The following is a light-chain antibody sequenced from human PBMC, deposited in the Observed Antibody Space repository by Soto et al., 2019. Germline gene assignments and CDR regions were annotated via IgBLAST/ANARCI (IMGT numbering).Light chain of an antibody. CDR1: SSDVGGYNY. J-gene: IGLJ1*01. CDR2: EVS. Sequence: QSALTQPASVSGSPGQSITISCTGTSSDVGGYNYVSWYQLHPGKAPKLIIYEVSNRPSGVSNRFSGSKSGNTASLTISGLQPEEQADPSRNSYTSRTAYVFGTGTKVTV. V-gene: IGLV2-14*01. CDR3: NSYTSRTAYV.